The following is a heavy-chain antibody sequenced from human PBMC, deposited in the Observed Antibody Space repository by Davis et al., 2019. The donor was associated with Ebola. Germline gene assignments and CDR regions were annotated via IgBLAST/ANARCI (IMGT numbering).Heavy chain of an antibody. CDR3: AKDRGYEGGYFDY. D-gene: IGHD5-12*01. CDR1: GFTFSSYG. J-gene: IGHJ4*02. V-gene: IGHV3-30*18. Sequence: GGSLRLSCAASGFTFSSYGMHWVRQAPGKGLEWVAVISYDGSNKYYADSVKGRFTISRDNSKNTLYLQMNSLRAEDTAVYYCAKDRGYEGGYFDYWGQGTLVTASS. CDR2: ISYDGSNK.